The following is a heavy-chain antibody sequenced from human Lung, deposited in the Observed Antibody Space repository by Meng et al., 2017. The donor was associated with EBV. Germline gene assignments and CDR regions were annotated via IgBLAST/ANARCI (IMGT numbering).Heavy chain of an antibody. Sequence: QGQLQESVPGLVQPPHDLSLTCTVSVGSISSGGYYWSWIRKNPGKGLEWIGYIHSSGSTYYNPSLRSRLTISVDTSKNQFSLKLSSVTAADTAVYYCARASYGSGSPLGESWFDPWGQGTLVTVSS. CDR1: VGSISSGGYY. CDR3: ARASYGSGSPLGESWFDP. J-gene: IGHJ5*02. D-gene: IGHD3-10*01. V-gene: IGHV4-31*03. CDR2: IHSSGST.